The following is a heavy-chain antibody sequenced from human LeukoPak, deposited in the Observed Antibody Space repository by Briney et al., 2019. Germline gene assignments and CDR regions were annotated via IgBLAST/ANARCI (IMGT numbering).Heavy chain of an antibody. CDR3: ARLPPEREAFDI. Sequence: SETLSLTCTVSGGSISSSSYYWGWIRQPPGKGLEWIGSIYYSGSTYYNPSLKSRVTISVDTSKNQFSLKLSSVTAADTAVYYCARLPPEREAFDIWGQGTMVTVSS. CDR2: IYYSGST. V-gene: IGHV4-39*07. J-gene: IGHJ3*02. D-gene: IGHD1-14*01. CDR1: GGSISSSSYY.